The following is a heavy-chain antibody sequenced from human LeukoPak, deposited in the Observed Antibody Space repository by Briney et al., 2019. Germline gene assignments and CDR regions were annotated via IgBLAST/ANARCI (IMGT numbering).Heavy chain of an antibody. Sequence: GGSLRLSCAASGFAFSSYAMSWVRQAPGKGLEWVSAISGSGGSTYYADSVKGRFTISRDNSKNTLYLQVNSLRAEDTAVYYCAKDDDFWSPNWFDPWGQGTLVTVSS. D-gene: IGHD3-3*01. CDR3: AKDDDFWSPNWFDP. J-gene: IGHJ5*02. V-gene: IGHV3-23*01. CDR1: GFAFSSYA. CDR2: ISGSGGST.